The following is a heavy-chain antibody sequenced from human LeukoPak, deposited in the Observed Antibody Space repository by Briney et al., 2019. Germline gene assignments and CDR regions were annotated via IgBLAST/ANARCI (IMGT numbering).Heavy chain of an antibody. V-gene: IGHV4-39*07. Sequence: SETLSLTCTVSGGSISSSSYYWGWLRQPPGKGLEWIGSIYYSGSTNYNPSLKSRVTISVDTSKNQFSLKLSSVTAADTAVYYCARVGAVAPGWFDPWGQGTLVTVSS. D-gene: IGHD6-19*01. CDR2: IYYSGST. J-gene: IGHJ5*02. CDR3: ARVGAVAPGWFDP. CDR1: GGSISSSSYY.